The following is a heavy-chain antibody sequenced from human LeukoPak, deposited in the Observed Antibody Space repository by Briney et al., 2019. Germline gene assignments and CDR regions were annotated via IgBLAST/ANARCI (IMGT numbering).Heavy chain of an antibody. D-gene: IGHD3-10*01. CDR3: ARELNSGTGSGSYFDHFDY. CDR1: GYTFTSYG. CDR2: ISAYNGNT. J-gene: IGHJ4*02. V-gene: IGHV1-18*01. Sequence: ASVKVSCKSSGYTFTSYGISWVRQAPGHGLEWMGWISAYNGNTNYAQKLQGRVTMTTDTSTSTAYMELRSLRSDDTAVYYCARELNSGTGSGSYFDHFDYWGQGTLVTVSS.